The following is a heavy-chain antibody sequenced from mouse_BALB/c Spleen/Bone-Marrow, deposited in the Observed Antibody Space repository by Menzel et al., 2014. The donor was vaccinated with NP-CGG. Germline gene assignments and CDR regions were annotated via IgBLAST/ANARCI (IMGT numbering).Heavy chain of an antibody. Sequence: EVQLQESGTVLARPGASVKMSCKASGYTFTSYWMHWVKQRPGQGLEWIGAIYPGNSDTSYNQKFKGEAKLTAVTSTSTAYMELSSLANEDSAVYYCTRDYGNSWYFDVWGAGTTVTVSS. J-gene: IGHJ1*01. CDR3: TRDYGNSWYFDV. CDR1: GYTFTSYW. CDR2: IYPGNSDT. D-gene: IGHD2-1*01. V-gene: IGHV1-5*01.